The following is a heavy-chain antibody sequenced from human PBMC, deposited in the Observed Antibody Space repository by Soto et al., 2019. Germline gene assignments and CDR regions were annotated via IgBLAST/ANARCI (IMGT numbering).Heavy chain of an antibody. CDR3: ASTHCSSTSCPYGMDV. V-gene: IGHV5-51*01. Sequence: LKISCKGSGYSFTSYWIGWVRQMPGKGLEWMGIIYPGDSDTRYSPSFQGQVTISADKSISTAYLQWSSLKASDTAMYYCASTHCSSTSCPYGMDVWGQGTTVTVSS. CDR2: IYPGDSDT. CDR1: GYSFTSYW. J-gene: IGHJ6*02. D-gene: IGHD2-2*01.